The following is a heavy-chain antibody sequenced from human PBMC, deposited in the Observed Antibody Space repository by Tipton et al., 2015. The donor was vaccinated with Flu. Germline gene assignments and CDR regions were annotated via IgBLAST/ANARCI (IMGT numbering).Heavy chain of an antibody. J-gene: IGHJ5*02. V-gene: IGHV4-30-4*01. CDR1: GGSISSGDYY. D-gene: IGHD4-17*01. CDR3: ARVGGQGYGDSSNWFDP. CDR2: IYYSGST. Sequence: TLSLTCTVSGGSISSGDYYWRWIRQPPGKGPEWIGHIYYSGSTYYNPSLKSRLIMSVDTSKNHFSLKLSSVTAADTAVYYCARVGGQGYGDSSNWFDPWGQGTLVTVSS.